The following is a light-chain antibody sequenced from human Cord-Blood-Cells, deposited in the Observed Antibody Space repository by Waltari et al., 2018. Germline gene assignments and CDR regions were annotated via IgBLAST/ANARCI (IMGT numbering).Light chain of an antibody. CDR2: EVS. V-gene: IGLV2-8*01. CDR3: SSYAGSNMGV. Sequence: QSALTQPPSASGSPGQSVTISCTGTSSDAGGYTYVSWYQQHTGKAPKLMIYEVSKRPSGVPDRFSGSKSGNTASLTVSGLQAEDEADYYCSSYAGSNMGVFGGGTKLTVL. CDR1: SSDAGGYTY. J-gene: IGLJ3*02.